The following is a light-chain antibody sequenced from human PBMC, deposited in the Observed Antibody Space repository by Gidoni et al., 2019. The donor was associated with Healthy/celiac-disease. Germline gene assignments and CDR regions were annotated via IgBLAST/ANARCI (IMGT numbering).Light chain of an antibody. CDR1: QSVSSY. J-gene: IGKJ1*01. Sequence: IVLTQSPATLSFSPGERATLSCRASQSVSSYLAWYQQKPGQAPRLLIYDASKRATGITARLSGSGSGTDFTLTISSIETEDFEVYYCQKRSNWPKTFXQXTKVEIK. CDR3: QKRSNWPKT. CDR2: DAS. V-gene: IGKV3-11*01.